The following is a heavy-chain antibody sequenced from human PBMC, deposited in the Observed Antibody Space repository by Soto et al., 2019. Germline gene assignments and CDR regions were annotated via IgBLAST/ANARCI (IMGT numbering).Heavy chain of an antibody. Sequence: GGCLRLSCAASGFTFSNAWMNWVRQAPGKGLEWVGRIKSKTDGGTTDYAAPVKGRFTISRDDSKNTLYLQMNSLKTEDTAVSYCTTDINWNALVDYWGQGTLVTVSS. J-gene: IGHJ4*02. CDR2: IKSKTDGGTT. CDR1: GFTFSNAW. V-gene: IGHV3-15*07. D-gene: IGHD1-1*01. CDR3: TTDINWNALVDY.